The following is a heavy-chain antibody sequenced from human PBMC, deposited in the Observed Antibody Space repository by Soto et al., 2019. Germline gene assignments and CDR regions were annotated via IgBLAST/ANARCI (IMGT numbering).Heavy chain of an antibody. CDR3: GIHISHSTGDR. CDR2: IRNKAKSYST. Sequence: GGSLRLSCAASGFRFSDEYMDWVRQAPGKGLEWVGRIRNKAKSYSTEYAASVKGRFTISRDDSKNSLFLQMNSLKIEDTAVYYCGIHISHSTGDRWGQGTRVTVSS. V-gene: IGHV3-72*01. J-gene: IGHJ5*02. CDR1: GFRFSDEY. D-gene: IGHD2-2*01.